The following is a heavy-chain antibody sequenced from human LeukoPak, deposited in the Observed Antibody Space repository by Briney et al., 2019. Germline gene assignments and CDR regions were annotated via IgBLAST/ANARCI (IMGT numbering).Heavy chain of an antibody. Sequence: SETLSLTCTVSSGSISSSSYYWGWIRQPPGKGLEWIGSIYYSGSTYHNPSLKSRVTISVDTSKNQFSLKLSSVTAADTAVYYCARDDLSVVAATPRDAFDIWGQGTMVTVSS. CDR3: ARDDLSVVAATPRDAFDI. D-gene: IGHD2-15*01. V-gene: IGHV4-39*07. J-gene: IGHJ3*02. CDR1: SGSISSSSYY. CDR2: IYYSGST.